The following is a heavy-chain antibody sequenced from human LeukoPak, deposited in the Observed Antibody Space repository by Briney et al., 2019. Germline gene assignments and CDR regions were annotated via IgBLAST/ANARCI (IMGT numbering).Heavy chain of an antibody. D-gene: IGHD3-10*01. Sequence: PGGPLKLPFQAPGLSFPDFGFHWARHPSGKGPEWVARLATEATNYATAYAASVKGRFTIYRDNSKNTAYLQMNSLKTEDTAVYYCVRHRTAGIGENWFDPWGQGTLVTVSS. CDR3: VRHRTAGIGENWFDP. V-gene: IGHV3-73*01. CDR1: GLSFPDFG. CDR2: LATEATNYAT. J-gene: IGHJ5*02.